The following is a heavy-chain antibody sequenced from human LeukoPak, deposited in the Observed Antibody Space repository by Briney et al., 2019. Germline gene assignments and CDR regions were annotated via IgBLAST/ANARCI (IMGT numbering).Heavy chain of an antibody. CDR1: GFTFSSYS. Sequence: GGSLRLSCAASGFTFSSYSMNWVRQAPGKGLEWVSSISSSSSYIDYADSVKGRFTISRDNAKDALDLQMNSLRAEDTAVYYCARDRDNWNDPYFDYWGQGTLVTVSS. CDR3: ARDRDNWNDPYFDY. V-gene: IGHV3-21*01. CDR2: ISSSSSYI. J-gene: IGHJ4*02. D-gene: IGHD1-20*01.